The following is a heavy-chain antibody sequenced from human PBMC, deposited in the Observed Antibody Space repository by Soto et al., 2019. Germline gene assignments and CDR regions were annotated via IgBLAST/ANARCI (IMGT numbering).Heavy chain of an antibody. V-gene: IGHV3-21*01. CDR2: ISSSSSYI. CDR3: ARDPGYSSSWGYYYYYGMDV. Sequence: GGSLRLSCAASGFTFSSYSMNWVRQAPGKGLEWVSSISSSSSYIYYADSVKGRFTISRDNAKNSLYLQMNSLRAEDTAVYYCARDPGYSSSWGYYYYYGMDVWGQGTTVTVSS. D-gene: IGHD6-13*01. J-gene: IGHJ6*02. CDR1: GFTFSSYS.